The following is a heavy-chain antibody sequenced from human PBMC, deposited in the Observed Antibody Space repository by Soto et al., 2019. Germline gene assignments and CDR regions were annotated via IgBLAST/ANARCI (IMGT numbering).Heavy chain of an antibody. CDR3: AGPYPGGAAVADTA. V-gene: IGHV3-23*01. CDR2: ISGNGVGT. CDR1: GFTFSSAA. Sequence: GGSLRLSCAASGFTFSSAAMTWVRQAPGRGLEWVSLISGNGVGTLYADSVKGRFTISRDNSKNTLSLQMDSLRVEDTAVYYCAGPYPGGAAVADTAWGQGTLVTVSS. D-gene: IGHD6-19*01. J-gene: IGHJ5*02.